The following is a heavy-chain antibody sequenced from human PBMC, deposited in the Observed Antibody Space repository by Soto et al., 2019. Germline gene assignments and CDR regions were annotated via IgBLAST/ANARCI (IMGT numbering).Heavy chain of an antibody. J-gene: IGHJ4*02. CDR3: ARVGHVVVVTAALDY. V-gene: IGHV1-46*01. D-gene: IGHD2-21*02. CDR2: VNPSGGHT. CDR1: GDTFTEYY. Sequence: QVQLMQSGAEVKKPGASVKVSCKASGDTFTEYYIHWVRQAPGQGLEWMGTVNPSGGHTTYAQHFLGRVTMTRDTATSTPYMELTSLTSEDTAVYYCARVGHVVVVTAALDYWGQGTLVTVSS.